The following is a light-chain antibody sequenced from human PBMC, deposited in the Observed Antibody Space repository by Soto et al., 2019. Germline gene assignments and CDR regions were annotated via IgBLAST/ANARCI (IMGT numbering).Light chain of an antibody. Sequence: DIVMTQSPLSLPVTPGEPASISCRSSQSLLHSNGYNYLDWDLQKPGQSPQLLISLGSIRASGVPDRFSGSGSGTDFTLKISRVEADDVGLYYCMQDRQSPTFGPGTKVDIK. CDR3: MQDRQSPT. J-gene: IGKJ3*01. CDR1: QSLLHSNGYNY. V-gene: IGKV2-28*01. CDR2: LGS.